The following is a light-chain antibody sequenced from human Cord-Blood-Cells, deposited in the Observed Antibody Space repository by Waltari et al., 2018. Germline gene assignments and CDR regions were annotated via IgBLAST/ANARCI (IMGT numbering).Light chain of an antibody. Sequence: EIVLTQSPGTLSLSPEERATLSCRASHSVSSSYLAWYQQKPGQAPRPLIYGASSRATGIPDRFSGSGSGTDFTLTISRLEPEDFAVYYCQQYGSSPFTFGPGTKVDIK. J-gene: IGKJ3*01. V-gene: IGKV3-20*01. CDR3: QQYGSSPFT. CDR2: GAS. CDR1: HSVSSSY.